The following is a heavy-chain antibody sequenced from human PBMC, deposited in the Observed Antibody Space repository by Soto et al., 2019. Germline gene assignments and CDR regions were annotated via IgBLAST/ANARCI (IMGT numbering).Heavy chain of an antibody. V-gene: IGHV3-11*01. J-gene: IGHJ6*03. Sequence: GGSLRLSCAASGFTFSDYYMSWIRQAPGKGLEWVSYISSSGSTIYYADSVKGRFTISRDNAKNSLYLQMNSLRAEDTAVYYSARVEAFYYVSGNYSYYYYMDVWGKGTTVTVSS. CDR1: GFTFSDYY. CDR3: ARVEAFYYVSGNYSYYYYMDV. D-gene: IGHD3-10*01. CDR2: ISSSGSTI.